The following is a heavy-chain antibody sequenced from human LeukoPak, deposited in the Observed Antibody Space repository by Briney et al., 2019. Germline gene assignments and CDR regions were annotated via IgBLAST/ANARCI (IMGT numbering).Heavy chain of an antibody. J-gene: IGHJ4*02. CDR2: ISGDGTIK. V-gene: IGHV3-74*03. CDR3: SRSQFDY. CDR1: GFLFSSYW. Sequence: GGSLRLSCEPSGFLFSSYWMLWVRQAPGKGLVWVSRISGDGTIKTYADFVRGRFTISRDNTKNILYLQMNSLKVDDTATYFCSRSQFDYWGQGVLVTVSS.